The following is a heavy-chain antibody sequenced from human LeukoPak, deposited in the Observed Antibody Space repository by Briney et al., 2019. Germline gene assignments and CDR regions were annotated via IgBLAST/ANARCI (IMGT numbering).Heavy chain of an antibody. CDR3: AREAVTPFDY. Sequence: PGGSLRLSCAASGFTFSSSWMTWVRQAPGKGLEWLANIKGDGSDKNYVDSVKGRFTISRDNAKNSLFLQMSSLRAEDTAVYYCAREAVTPFDYWGQGTLVTVSS. CDR1: GFTFSSSW. V-gene: IGHV3-7*01. J-gene: IGHJ4*02. CDR2: IKGDGSDK. D-gene: IGHD4-17*01.